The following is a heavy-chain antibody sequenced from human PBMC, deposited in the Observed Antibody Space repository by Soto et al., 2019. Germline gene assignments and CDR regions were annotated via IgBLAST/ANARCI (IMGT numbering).Heavy chain of an antibody. V-gene: IGHV3-23*01. CDR2: ITGFGGGT. J-gene: IGHJ3*02. CDR3: TRHRIIWAHHMTAAVSNDGFDI. D-gene: IGHD2-21*02. Sequence: GGSLRLSCEASGFAFSNCAMSWVRQAPGKGLEWVSSITGFGGGTYYSDSVEGRFTISRDNSKNTLNLQMSSLRAEDTALYFCTRHRIIWAHHMTAAVSNDGFDIWGQGTMVTV. CDR1: GFAFSNCA.